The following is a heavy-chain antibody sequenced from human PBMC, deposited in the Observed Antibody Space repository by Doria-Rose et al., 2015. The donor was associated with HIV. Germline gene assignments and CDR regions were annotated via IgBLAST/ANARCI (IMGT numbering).Heavy chain of an antibody. V-gene: IGHV2-26*01. CDR3: ARIKSSRWYHKYYFDF. Sequence: QITLKEPGPVLVKPTETLTLTCTVSGVSLSSPGMGVSWIRQPPGKALEWLADIFSDDKRSYKTSLKSRLTISSGTSKSQVVLTMTDMDPVDTATYYCARIKSSRWYHKYYFDFWGQGTLVIVSA. CDR2: IFSDDKR. D-gene: IGHD6-13*01. J-gene: IGHJ4*02. CDR1: GVSLSSPGMG.